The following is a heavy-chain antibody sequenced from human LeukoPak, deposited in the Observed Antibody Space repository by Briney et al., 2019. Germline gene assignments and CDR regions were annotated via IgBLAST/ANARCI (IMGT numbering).Heavy chain of an antibody. CDR3: AKEYYFDP. CDR2: ISYDGSNK. D-gene: IGHD3-10*01. V-gene: IGHV3-30*18. J-gene: IGHJ5*02. Sequence: PGGSLRLSCAASGFTFSSYGMHWVRQAPGKGLEWVAVISYDGSNKYYADSVKGRFTISRDNSKNTLYLQMNSLRAEDTAVYYCAKEYYFDPWGQGTLVTVSS. CDR1: GFTFSSYG.